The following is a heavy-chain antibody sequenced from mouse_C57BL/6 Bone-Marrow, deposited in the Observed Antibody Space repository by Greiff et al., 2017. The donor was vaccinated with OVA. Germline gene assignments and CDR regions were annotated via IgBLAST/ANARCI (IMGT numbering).Heavy chain of an antibody. CDR1: GYTFTSYG. J-gene: IGHJ2*01. CDR3: ARGHYDGSSTGY. V-gene: IGHV1-81*01. CDR2: FYPRSGNT. Sequence: VQLQQSGAELARPGASVKLSCKASGYTFTSYGISWVKQRTGQGLEWIGEFYPRSGNTYYNEKFKGKATLAADKSSSTAYMELRSLTSEDSAVYFCARGHYDGSSTGYWGQGTTLTVSS. D-gene: IGHD1-1*01.